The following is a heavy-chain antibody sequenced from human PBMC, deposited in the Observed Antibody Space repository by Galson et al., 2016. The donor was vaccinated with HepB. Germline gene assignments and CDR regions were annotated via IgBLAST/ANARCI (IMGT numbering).Heavy chain of an antibody. CDR2: TSGYNGNT. D-gene: IGHD6-19*01. V-gene: IGHV1-18*04. CDR1: GYTLTSYG. J-gene: IGHJ4*02. Sequence: CKASGYTLTSYGINWVRQAPGEGLEWMGWTSGYNGNTNYAQKLQGRVTMTTDTSTNTAYMELRSLRYADTAVYYCAVMAVAGYDYWGQGTLVTVSS. CDR3: AVMAVAGYDY.